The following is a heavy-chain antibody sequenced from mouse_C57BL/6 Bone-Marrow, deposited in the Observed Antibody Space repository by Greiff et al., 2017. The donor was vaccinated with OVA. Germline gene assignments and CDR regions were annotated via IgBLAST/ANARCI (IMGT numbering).Heavy chain of an antibody. CDR2: IYPRSGNT. V-gene: IGHV1-81*01. D-gene: IGHD1-1*01. Sequence: VKVVESGAELARPGASVKLSCKASGYTFTSYGISWVKQRTGQGLEWIGEIYPRSGNTYYNEKFKGKATLTADKSSSTAYMELRSLTSEDSAVYFCARWVYYGSSYGYFDVWGTGTTVTVSS. CDR3: ARWVYYGSSYGYFDV. CDR1: GYTFTSYG. J-gene: IGHJ1*03.